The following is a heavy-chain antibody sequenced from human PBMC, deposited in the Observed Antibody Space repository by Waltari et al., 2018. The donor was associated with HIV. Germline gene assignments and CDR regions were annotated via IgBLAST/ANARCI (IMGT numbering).Heavy chain of an antibody. Sequence: AQLVQSRAEVKKPGASVKVSCNASGYTFTSYDINWARPATGQGLELMGWMNPNSGNTGYSQKFQGRVTMTRNTYISTAYMELSSLRSEDTAVYYCAREEIRSYYYGMDVWGQGTTVTVSS. CDR2: MNPNSGNT. CDR3: AREEIRSYYYGMDV. CDR1: GYTFTSYD. D-gene: IGHD3-3*02. J-gene: IGHJ6*02. V-gene: IGHV1-8*01.